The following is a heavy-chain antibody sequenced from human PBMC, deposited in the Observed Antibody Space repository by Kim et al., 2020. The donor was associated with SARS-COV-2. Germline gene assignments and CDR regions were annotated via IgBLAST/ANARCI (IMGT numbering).Heavy chain of an antibody. CDR1: GGSVSSGSHY. D-gene: IGHD6-13*01. V-gene: IGHV4-61*01. CDR3: ARDSAAAGNDYYYYGMDV. J-gene: IGHJ6*02. CDR2: IYYSGST. Sequence: SETLSLTCTVSGGSVSSGSHYWSWIRQPPGKGLEWIGHIYYSGSTNYNSSLQSRVTISVDTFKNQFSLKLRSVTAADTAVYYCARDSAAAGNDYYYYGMDVWGQGTTVTVSS.